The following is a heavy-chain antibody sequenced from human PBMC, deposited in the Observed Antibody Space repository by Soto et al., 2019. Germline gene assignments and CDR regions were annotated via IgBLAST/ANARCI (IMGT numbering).Heavy chain of an antibody. Sequence: SVKVSCKASGGTFYTYTFSWVRQAPGQGLEWMGSITPIYPTTNYAEKFQGRLTVTADGSTNTAYMELNSLTSEDTAVYYCARIPRYSFPTSDDLDSWGQGTLVT. J-gene: IGHJ4*02. CDR1: GGTFYTYT. CDR2: ITPIYPTT. V-gene: IGHV1-69*13. CDR3: ARIPRYSFPTSDDLDS. D-gene: IGHD5-18*01.